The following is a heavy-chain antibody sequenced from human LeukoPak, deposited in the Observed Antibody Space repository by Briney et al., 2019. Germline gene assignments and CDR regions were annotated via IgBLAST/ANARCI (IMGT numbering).Heavy chain of an antibody. J-gene: IGHJ4*02. CDR1: GGSIRSGDYY. V-gene: IGHV4-30-4*02. CDR2: IYYSGST. Sequence: SETLSLTCTVSGGSIRSGDYYWSWIRQPPGKGLEWIGYIYYSGSTNYNPSLKSRVTISVDTSKNQFSLKLSSVTAADTAVYYCARAPSAKNSSPYFFDYWGQGTLVTVSS. D-gene: IGHD6-6*01. CDR3: ARAPSAKNSSPYFFDY.